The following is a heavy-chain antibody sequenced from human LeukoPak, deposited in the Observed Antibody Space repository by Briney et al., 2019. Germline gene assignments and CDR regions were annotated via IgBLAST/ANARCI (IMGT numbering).Heavy chain of an antibody. V-gene: IGHV3-23*01. CDR1: GFIFSSYA. J-gene: IGHJ4*02. CDR3: AKTRGGVVATTSDY. D-gene: IGHD5-12*01. CDR2: ISGSGGSI. Sequence: RAGGSLRLSCAASGFIFSSYAMSWVRQAPGKGLEWVSVISGSGGSIYDADSVKGRSTISRDNSKNTLYLQMNSLRVEDTAVYYCAKTRGGVVATTSDYWGQGTLVTVSS.